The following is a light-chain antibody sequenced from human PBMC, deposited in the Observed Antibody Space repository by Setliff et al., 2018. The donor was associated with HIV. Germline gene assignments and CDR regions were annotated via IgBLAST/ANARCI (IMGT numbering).Light chain of an antibody. CDR1: SSDIGAYNY. CDR2: EVT. V-gene: IGLV2-14*01. J-gene: IGLJ1*01. CDR3: TSYTSNSTPV. Sequence: QSVLTQPASVSGSPGQSITISCTGTSSDIGAYNYVSWYQQHPGKAPKLILSEVTNRPSGVSNRFSGSKSGNTASLTISGLQAEDEADYYCTSYTSNSTPVFGTGTKVTVL.